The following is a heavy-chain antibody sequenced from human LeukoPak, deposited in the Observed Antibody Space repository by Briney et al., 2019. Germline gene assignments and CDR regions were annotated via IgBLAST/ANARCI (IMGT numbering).Heavy chain of an antibody. CDR1: GHIFTSYY. J-gene: IGHJ3*02. CDR2: INPSGGSI. V-gene: IGHV1-46*01. CDR3: ARGRNYYDSSGYYYEGDAFDI. D-gene: IGHD3-22*01. Sequence: GASVKVSFKASGHIFTSYYMYWVRQAPGQGLEWMGIINPSGGSIRYAQKFQGRVTMTRDTSTGTVYMELSSLRSEDTAMYYCARGRNYYDSSGYYYEGDAFDIWGQGTMVTVSP.